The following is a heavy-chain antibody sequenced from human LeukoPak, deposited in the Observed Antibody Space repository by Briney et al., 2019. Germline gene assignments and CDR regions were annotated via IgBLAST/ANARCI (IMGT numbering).Heavy chain of an antibody. D-gene: IGHD6-13*01. CDR2: IIPIFGTA. J-gene: IGHJ6*03. CDR3: ARGYRSSWSYYYMDV. CDR1: GGTFSSYA. V-gene: IGHV1-69*06. Sequence: GSSVKVSCKASGGTFSSYAISWVRQAPGQGLEWMGGIIPIFGTANYAQKFQGRVTITADKSTSTAYMELNSLRAEDTAVYYCARGYRSSWSYYYMDVWGKGTTVTISS.